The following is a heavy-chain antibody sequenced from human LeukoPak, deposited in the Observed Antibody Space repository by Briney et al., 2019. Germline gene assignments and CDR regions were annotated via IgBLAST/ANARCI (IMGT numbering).Heavy chain of an antibody. CDR3: AKGSSWYEYYYYYMDV. CDR1: GGTFSSYA. CDR2: IIPIFGIA. Sequence: SVKVSCKASGGTFSSYAISWVRQAPGQGLEWMGGIIPIFGIANYAQKFQGRVTITTDESTSTAYMELSSLRSEDTAVYYCAKGSSWYEYYYYYMDVWGKGTTVTVSS. V-gene: IGHV1-69*05. D-gene: IGHD6-13*01. J-gene: IGHJ6*03.